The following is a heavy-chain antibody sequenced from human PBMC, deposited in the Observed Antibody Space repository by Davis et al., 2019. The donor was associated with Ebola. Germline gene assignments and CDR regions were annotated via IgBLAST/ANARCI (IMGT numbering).Heavy chain of an antibody. V-gene: IGHV2-70*11. CDR2: IDWDDDK. J-gene: IGHJ4*02. CDR3: ARMRVDTHRPFDY. CDR1: GGSISSYY. Sequence: TLSLTCTVSGGSISSYYWSWIRQPPGKALEWLARIDWDDDKYYSTSLKTRLTISKDTSKNQVVLTMTNMDPVDTATYYCARMRVDTHRPFDYWGQGTLVTVSS. D-gene: IGHD5-18*01.